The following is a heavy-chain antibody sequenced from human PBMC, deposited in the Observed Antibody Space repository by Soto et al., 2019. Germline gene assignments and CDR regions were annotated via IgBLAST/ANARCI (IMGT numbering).Heavy chain of an antibody. V-gene: IGHV1-3*01. CDR1: GYTFTGYY. Sequence: ASVKVSCKASGYTFTGYYMHWVRQAPGQRLEWMGWINAGNGNTKYSQKFQGRVTITRDTSASTAYMELSSLRSEDTAVYYCARADSSSSLNWFDPWGQGTLVTVSS. CDR3: ARADSSSSLNWFDP. CDR2: INAGNGNT. D-gene: IGHD6-6*01. J-gene: IGHJ5*02.